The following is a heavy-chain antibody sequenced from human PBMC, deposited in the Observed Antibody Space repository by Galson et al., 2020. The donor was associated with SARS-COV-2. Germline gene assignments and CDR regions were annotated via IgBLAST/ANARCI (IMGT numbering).Heavy chain of an antibody. Sequence: ASVKVSCKASGYTFTSYGISWVRQAPGQGLEWMGWISAYNGNTNYAQKLQGRVTMTTDTSTSTAYMELRSLRSDDTAVYYCARGIVVVPASPPSYYYYGMDVWGQGTTVTVSS. CDR1: GYTFTSYG. CDR3: ARGIVVVPASPPSYYYYGMDV. J-gene: IGHJ6*02. D-gene: IGHD2-2*01. CDR2: ISAYNGNT. V-gene: IGHV1-18*04.